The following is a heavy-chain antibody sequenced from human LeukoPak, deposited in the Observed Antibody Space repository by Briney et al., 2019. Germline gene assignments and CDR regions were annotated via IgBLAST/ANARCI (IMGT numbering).Heavy chain of an antibody. J-gene: IGHJ4*02. CDR3: AGHDPEWLFRL. Sequence: SETLSLTCTVSGGSISSSSYYWGWIRQPPGKGLEWIASLSYSGATYYNPSLKSRVTISVDTSKNQFSLKLTSVTAADTAVYYCAGHDPEWLFRLWGQATLVTVSS. V-gene: IGHV4-39*01. CDR1: GGSISSSSYY. D-gene: IGHD3-3*01. CDR2: LSYSGAT.